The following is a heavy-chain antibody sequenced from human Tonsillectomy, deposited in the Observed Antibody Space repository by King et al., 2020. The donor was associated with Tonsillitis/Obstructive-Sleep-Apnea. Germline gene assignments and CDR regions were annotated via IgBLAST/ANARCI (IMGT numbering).Heavy chain of an antibody. CDR2: INHSGST. CDR3: AGGLDAFDI. V-gene: IGHV4-34*01. CDR1: GGSFSGYY. Sequence: VQLQQWGAGLLKPSETLSLTCAVYGGSFSGYYWSWIRQSPGKGLEWIGEINHSGSTNYNPSLKSQVTISVDTSRYQFSLRLSSVTAADTAVYYCAGGLDAFDIWGQGTMITVSS. J-gene: IGHJ3*02.